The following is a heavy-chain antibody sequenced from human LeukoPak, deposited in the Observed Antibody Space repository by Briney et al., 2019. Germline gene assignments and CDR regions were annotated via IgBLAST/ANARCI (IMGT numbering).Heavy chain of an antibody. Sequence: SETLSLTCTVSGGSISSGGYYWSWIRQPPGKGLEWIGYIYHSGSTYYNPSLKSRVTISVDRSKNQFSLKLSSVTAADRAVYYCARDLYGYSSSWGQGTLVTVSS. J-gene: IGHJ4*02. CDR1: GGSISSGGYY. CDR2: IYHSGST. CDR3: ARDLYGYSSS. D-gene: IGHD6-13*01. V-gene: IGHV4-30-2*01.